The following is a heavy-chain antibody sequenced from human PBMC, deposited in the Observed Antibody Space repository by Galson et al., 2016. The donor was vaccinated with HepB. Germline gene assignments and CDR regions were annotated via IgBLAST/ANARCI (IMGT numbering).Heavy chain of an antibody. J-gene: IGHJ4*02. V-gene: IGHV3-23*01. D-gene: IGHD5-18*01. Sequence: SLRLSCAASGFTFSSYAMIWVRQAPGKGLEWVSGLSGSGGSTYDADSVKGRFTISRDNSKNTLYLQMNSLRADDTAVYYCAKPLSQMWLGFDSWGQGALVTVSS. CDR2: LSGSGGST. CDR1: GFTFSSYA. CDR3: AKPLSQMWLGFDS.